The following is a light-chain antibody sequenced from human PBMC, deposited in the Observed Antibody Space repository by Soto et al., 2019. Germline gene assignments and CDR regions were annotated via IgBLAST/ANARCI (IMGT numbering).Light chain of an antibody. CDR2: GAS. Sequence: EMVWTRPPATLSVSPGERATLSCRASQSVSTNLAGNQQKPGQAPRLLIYGASTRATGIPARFSGSGSGTEFTLTISSLQSEDCAVYYCQQYNNWPRTFGQGTKVEIK. J-gene: IGKJ1*01. CDR1: QSVSTN. V-gene: IGKV3-15*01. CDR3: QQYNNWPRT.